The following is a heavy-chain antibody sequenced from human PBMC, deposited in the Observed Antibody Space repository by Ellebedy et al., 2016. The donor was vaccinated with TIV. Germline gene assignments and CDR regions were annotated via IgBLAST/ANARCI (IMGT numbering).Heavy chain of an antibody. J-gene: IGHJ6*02. Sequence: GESLKISCAASGFTFDEYTMHWVRQAPGKGLQWVSLITWNGGTTDYADSVKGRFTISRDSSRNSLYLQMNSLRTEDTALYYCAKDDFPYGSGTYSSHGMDVWGQGTTVTVSS. D-gene: IGHD3-10*01. V-gene: IGHV3-43*01. CDR2: ITWNGGTT. CDR1: GFTFDEYT. CDR3: AKDDFPYGSGTYSSHGMDV.